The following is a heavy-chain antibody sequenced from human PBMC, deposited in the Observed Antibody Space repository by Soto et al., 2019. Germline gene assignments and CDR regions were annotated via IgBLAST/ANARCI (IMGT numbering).Heavy chain of an antibody. V-gene: IGHV1-69*01. Sequence: LVKVYCKASGGTFSSYAISGVRQAPGQGLEWMGGIIPIFGTANYAQKFQGRVTITADESTSTAYMELSSLRSEDTAVYYCSRGRTHHRYFDWGLGYSGQGTLVTVSS. J-gene: IGHJ4*02. D-gene: IGHD3-9*01. CDR2: IIPIFGTA. CDR1: GGTFSSYA. CDR3: SRGRTHHRYFDWGLGY.